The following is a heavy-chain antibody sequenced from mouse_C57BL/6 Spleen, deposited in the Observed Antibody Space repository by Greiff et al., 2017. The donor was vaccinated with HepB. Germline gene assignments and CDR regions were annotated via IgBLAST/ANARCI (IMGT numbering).Heavy chain of an antibody. CDR1: GYTFTDYE. J-gene: IGHJ2*01. CDR3: TGTVVASYYYDD. D-gene: IGHD1-1*01. V-gene: IGHV1-15*01. Sequence: VQLQQSGAELVRPGASVTLSCKASGYTFTDYEMHWVKQTPVHGLEWIGAIDPETGGTAYNQKFTGKAILTADKSSSTAYMELRSLTSEDSAVYYCTGTVVASYYYDDWGQGTTLAVSS. CDR2: IDPETGGT.